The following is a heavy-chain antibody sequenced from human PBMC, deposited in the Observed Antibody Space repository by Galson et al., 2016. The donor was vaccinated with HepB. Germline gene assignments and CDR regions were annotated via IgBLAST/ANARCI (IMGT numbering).Heavy chain of an antibody. J-gene: IGHJ4*02. CDR1: GFSFTNYG. D-gene: IGHD2-8*01. Sequence: SLRLSCAASGFSFTNYGMHWVRQAPGKGLEWVAVIWFDESTKYYADFVKGRFTISRDISKNTLYLQMNSLRAEDTAVSFCAREGKNGVWRFDSWGQGTLVTVSS. V-gene: IGHV3-33*01. CDR3: AREGKNGVWRFDS. CDR2: IWFDESTK.